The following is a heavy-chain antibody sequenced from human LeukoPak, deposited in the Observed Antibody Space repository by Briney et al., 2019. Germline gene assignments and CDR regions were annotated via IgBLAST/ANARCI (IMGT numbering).Heavy chain of an antibody. V-gene: IGHV3-23*03. Sequence: GGSLRLSCAASGFPFNDYAMSWVRQAPGKGLEWVSVIYSGGSTYYADSVKGRFTISRDNSKNTLYLQMNSLRAEDTAVYYCATRFLEWFGRGQGTLVTVSS. J-gene: IGHJ4*02. D-gene: IGHD3-3*01. CDR3: ATRFLEWFG. CDR1: GFPFNDYA. CDR2: IYSGGST.